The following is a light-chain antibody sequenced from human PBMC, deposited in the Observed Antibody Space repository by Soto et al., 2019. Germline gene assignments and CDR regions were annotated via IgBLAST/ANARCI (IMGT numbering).Light chain of an antibody. CDR2: GAS. CDR1: QSVSSSY. J-gene: IGKJ4*01. Sequence: EIVLTQSPGTLSLSPGERAALSCRASQSVSSSYLAWYQQKPGQAPRLLIYGASSRATGIPDRFSGSGSGTEFTLTISRPEPEDFAVYYWQQYGSSPLTFGGGTKVEIK. V-gene: IGKV3-20*01. CDR3: QQYGSSPLT.